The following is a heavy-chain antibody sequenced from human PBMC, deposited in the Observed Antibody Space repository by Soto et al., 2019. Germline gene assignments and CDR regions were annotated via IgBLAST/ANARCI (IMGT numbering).Heavy chain of an antibody. Sequence: NPGGSLRLSCAASGFTFSDHYMSWIRQAPGKGLEWISYINPTGSYTHYADSVRGRFIISRDNADNSLYLQMNSLRAEDTALYYCGRGHHRMDVWGQGATVTVSS. CDR1: GFTFSDHY. CDR2: INPTGSYT. V-gene: IGHV3-11*06. J-gene: IGHJ6*02. CDR3: GRGHHRMDV.